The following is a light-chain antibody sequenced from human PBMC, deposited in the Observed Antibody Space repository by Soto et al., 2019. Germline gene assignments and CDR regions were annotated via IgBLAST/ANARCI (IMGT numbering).Light chain of an antibody. Sequence: QSALTQPASVSGSPGQSLTISCTGTTSFVGSYNFVSWYQQLPGKAPQVLIYEDTKRPSGVSNRFSGSISGSTASLTISGLQAEDEADYHCCSYVGASTYVFGTGTKLTVL. V-gene: IGLV2-23*01. J-gene: IGLJ1*01. CDR1: TSFVGSYNF. CDR3: CSYVGASTYV. CDR2: EDT.